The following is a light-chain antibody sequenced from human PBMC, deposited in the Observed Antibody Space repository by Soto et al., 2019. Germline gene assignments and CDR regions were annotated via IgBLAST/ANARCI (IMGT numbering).Light chain of an antibody. J-gene: IGLJ2*01. Sequence: QSALTQPASVSGSPGQSITISCNGTSSDIGGFNYVAWYQHHPGKAPKLLISEVSNRPSGVSNRFSGSKSGNTASLTISGLQAEDEADYFCTSFSSSDSLVVFGGGTKLTVL. CDR1: SSDIGGFNY. V-gene: IGLV2-14*01. CDR2: EVS. CDR3: TSFSSSDSLVV.